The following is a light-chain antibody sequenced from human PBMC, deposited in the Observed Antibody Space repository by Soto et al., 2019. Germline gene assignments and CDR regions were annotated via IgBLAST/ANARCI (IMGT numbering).Light chain of an antibody. CDR2: DAS. CDR3: QQYGSSPRT. CDR1: QSVGRNY. V-gene: IGKV3-20*01. Sequence: IVLTQAPGTLSLSPVERATLSCRASQSVGRNYLAWYQQKPGQAPRLLIHDASSRATGISDRFTGSGSGTDFTLTITTLEPEDFAVYYCQQYGSSPRTFGLGTKVDIK. J-gene: IGKJ1*01.